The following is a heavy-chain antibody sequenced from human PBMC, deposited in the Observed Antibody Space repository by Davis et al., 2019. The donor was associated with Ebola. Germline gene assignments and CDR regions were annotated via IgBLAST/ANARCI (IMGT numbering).Heavy chain of an antibody. V-gene: IGHV3-23*01. Sequence: ESLSLSCAASGFTFSTYVITWARQAPGQGLAWVSAVTSSGGGTYYVDSVKGRFTISRDNSKNTLYLQMNSLRVDDTAVYYCAKGGSGWPSDYSYGLGVWGKGTTVTVSS. D-gene: IGHD6-19*01. CDR3: AKGGSGWPSDYSYGLGV. CDR2: VTSSGGGT. CDR1: GFTFSTYV. J-gene: IGHJ6*04.